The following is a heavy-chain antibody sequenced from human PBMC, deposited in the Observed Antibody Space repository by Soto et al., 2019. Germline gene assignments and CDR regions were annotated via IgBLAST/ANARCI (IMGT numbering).Heavy chain of an antibody. CDR3: VRGGVACSRTRCYTAWFDP. J-gene: IGHJ5*02. Sequence: SETLSLTCAVSGGSISTGGYSWSWIRQSPGRGLEWIGYNYHSGATYSNPTLKSRVKISVDRSKNQFSQKLTSVTAADTAVYYCVRGGVACSRTRCYTAWFDPWGQGTLVTVSS. CDR1: GGSISTGGYS. CDR2: NYHSGAT. D-gene: IGHD2-2*02. V-gene: IGHV4-30-2*06.